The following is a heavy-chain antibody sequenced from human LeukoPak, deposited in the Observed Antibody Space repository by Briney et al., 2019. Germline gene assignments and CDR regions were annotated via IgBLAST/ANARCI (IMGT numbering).Heavy chain of an antibody. CDR2: MNPNSGNT. V-gene: IGHV1-8*01. CDR1: GYTFTSYD. D-gene: IGHD2-2*01. J-gene: IGHJ6*02. CDR3: ARAAYCSSTSRYFTSYYYYYYGMDV. Sequence: ASVKVSCKASGYTFTSYDINWVRQATGQGLEWMGWMNPNSGNTGYAQKFQGRVTMTRNTSISTAYMELSSLRSEDTAVYYCARAAYCSSTSRYFTSYYYYYYGMDVWGQGTTVTVSS.